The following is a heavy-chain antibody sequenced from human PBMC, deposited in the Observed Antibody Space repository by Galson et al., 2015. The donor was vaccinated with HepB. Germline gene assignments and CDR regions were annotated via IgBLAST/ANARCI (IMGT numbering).Heavy chain of an antibody. J-gene: IGHJ4*02. CDR1: GYTFTGYY. CDR2: INPNSGGT. D-gene: IGHD6-19*01. Sequence: SVKVSCKASGYTFTGYYMHWVRQAPGQGLEWMGWINPNSGGTNYAQKFQGRVTMTRDTSISTAYMELSRLRSDDTAVYYCARVLKGWQWLVGVFDYWGQGTLVTVSS. V-gene: IGHV1-2*02. CDR3: ARVLKGWQWLVGVFDY.